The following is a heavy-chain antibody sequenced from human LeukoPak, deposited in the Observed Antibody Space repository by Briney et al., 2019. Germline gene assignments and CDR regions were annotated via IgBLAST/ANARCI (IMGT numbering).Heavy chain of an antibody. D-gene: IGHD3-9*01. CDR2: IYHSGST. CDR1: GYSISSGYY. V-gene: IGHV4-38-2*02. J-gene: IGHJ3*02. Sequence: SETLSLTCTVSGYSISSGYYWGWIRQPPGKGLEWIGSIYHSGSTYYNPSLKSRVTMSVDTSKNQFSLKLSSVTAADTAVYYCARATRVILTGYRHDAFDIWGQGTMVTVSS. CDR3: ARATRVILTGYRHDAFDI.